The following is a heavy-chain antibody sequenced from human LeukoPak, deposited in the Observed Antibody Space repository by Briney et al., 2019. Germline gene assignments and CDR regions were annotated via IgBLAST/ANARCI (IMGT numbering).Heavy chain of an antibody. V-gene: IGHV4-34*01. CDR1: GGSFSGYY. Sequence: SETLSLTCAVYGGSFSGYYWSWIRQPPGKGLEWIGEINHSGSTNYNPSLKSRVTISVDTSENQFSLKLSSVTAADTAVYYCASLTYCSSTSCYPPRDYWGQGTLVTVSS. CDR2: INHSGST. D-gene: IGHD2-2*01. CDR3: ASLTYCSSTSCYPPRDY. J-gene: IGHJ4*02.